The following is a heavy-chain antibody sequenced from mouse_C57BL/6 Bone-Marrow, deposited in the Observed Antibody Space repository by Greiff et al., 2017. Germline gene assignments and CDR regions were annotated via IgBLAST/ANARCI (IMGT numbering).Heavy chain of an antibody. V-gene: IGHV1-50*01. J-gene: IGHJ2*01. CDR3: ARWGMAPFDY. D-gene: IGHD2-3*01. Sequence: QVQLQQPGAELVKPGASVKLSCKASGYTFTSYWMQWVKQRPGQGLEWIGEIDPSVSYTNYNQKFKGKATLTVDTSSSTAYMQLSSLTSEDSAVYYCARWGMAPFDYWGQGTTLTVSS. CDR1: GYTFTSYW. CDR2: IDPSVSYT.